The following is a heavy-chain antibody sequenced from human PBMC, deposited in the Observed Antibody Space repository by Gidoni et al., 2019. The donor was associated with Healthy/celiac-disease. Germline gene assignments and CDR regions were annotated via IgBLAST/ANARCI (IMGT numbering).Heavy chain of an antibody. CDR2: IYHSGST. Sequence: QVQLQESGPGLVKPSETLSLTCAVSGYSISSGYYWGWIRQPPGKGLEWIGSIYHSGSTYYNPSLKSRVTISVDTSKNQFSLKLSSVTAADTAVYYCARVITMVQGVPSRWFDPWGQGTLVTVSS. D-gene: IGHD3-10*01. CDR3: ARVITMVQGVPSRWFDP. CDR1: GYSISSGYY. J-gene: IGHJ5*02. V-gene: IGHV4-38-2*01.